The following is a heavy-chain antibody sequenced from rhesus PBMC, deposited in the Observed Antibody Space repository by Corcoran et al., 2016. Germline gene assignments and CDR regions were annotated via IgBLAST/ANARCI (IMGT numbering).Heavy chain of an antibody. V-gene: IGHV4-160*01. D-gene: IGHD4-23*01. CDR2: MNGNGGST. CDR3: ARVPDSNYWARFDV. CDR1: GGSFSSNW. Sequence: QVQLQESGPGLVKPSEPLSLTCAVSGGSFSSNWWSWIRPPPGTGMEWIGEMNGNGGSTNYTPSLKSRVTFSTDTSKNQFSLKLYSVTAADTAVYYCARVPDSNYWARFDVWGAGVLVTVSS. J-gene: IGHJ5-1*01.